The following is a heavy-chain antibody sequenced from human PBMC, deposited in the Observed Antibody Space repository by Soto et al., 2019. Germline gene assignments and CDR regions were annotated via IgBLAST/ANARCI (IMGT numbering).Heavy chain of an antibody. Sequence: GSLRLSWAACGFTFSSCAMSWVRQAPGKGLEWVSAISGSGGSTYYADSVKGRFTISRDNSKNTLYLQMNSLRAEDTAVYYCAKARYCSSTSCYSLYYYYYMDVWGKGTAVTVSS. J-gene: IGHJ6*03. D-gene: IGHD2-2*02. CDR1: GFTFSSCA. V-gene: IGHV3-23*01. CDR2: ISGSGGST. CDR3: AKARYCSSTSCYSLYYYYYMDV.